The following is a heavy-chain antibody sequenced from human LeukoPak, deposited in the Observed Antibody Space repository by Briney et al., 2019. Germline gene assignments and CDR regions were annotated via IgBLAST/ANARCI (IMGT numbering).Heavy chain of an antibody. CDR3: AKGYSGYDCFDY. CDR2: IKQDGSEK. D-gene: IGHD5-12*01. Sequence: PGGSLRLSCAASGFTFSSYWMSWVRQAPGKGLEWVANIKQDGSEKYYADSVKGRFTISRDNAKNSLYLQMNSLRAEDTALYYCAKGYSGYDCFDYWGQGTLVTVSS. J-gene: IGHJ4*02. CDR1: GFTFSSYW. V-gene: IGHV3-7*03.